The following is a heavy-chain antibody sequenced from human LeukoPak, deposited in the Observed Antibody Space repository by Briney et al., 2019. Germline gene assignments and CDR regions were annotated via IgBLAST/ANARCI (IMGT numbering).Heavy chain of an antibody. CDR3: AKKTTVTRGWFDP. D-gene: IGHD4-17*01. Sequence: TSETLSLTCAVYGGSFSGYYWSWIRQPPGKGLEWIGEINHSGSTNYNPSLKSRVTISVDTSKNQFSLKLSSVTAADTAVYYCAKKTTVTRGWFDPWGQGTLVTVSS. J-gene: IGHJ5*02. CDR1: GGSFSGYY. V-gene: IGHV4-34*01. CDR2: INHSGST.